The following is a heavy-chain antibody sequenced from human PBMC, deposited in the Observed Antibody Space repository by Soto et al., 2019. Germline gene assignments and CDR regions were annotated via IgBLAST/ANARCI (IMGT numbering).Heavy chain of an antibody. CDR2: ISAYNGNT. CDR3: ARLGYCRGDCYSHYFDY. D-gene: IGHD2-21*02. Sequence: ASVKVSCKASGYTFTSYGISWVRQAPGQGLEWMGWISAYNGNTNYAQKLQGRVTMTTDTSTSTAYMELRSLRSDDTAVYYCARLGYCRGDCYSHYFDYWGQRTLVTVS. CDR1: GYTFTSYG. J-gene: IGHJ4*02. V-gene: IGHV1-18*04.